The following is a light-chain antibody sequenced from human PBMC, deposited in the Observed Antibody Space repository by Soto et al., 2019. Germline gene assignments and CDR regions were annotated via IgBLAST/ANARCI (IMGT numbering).Light chain of an antibody. Sequence: EIVMTQSPATLSVSPGERVTLSCRATQSVGNNLAWYQQKPGHAPRLLIYDASTRATGIPARFTGSVSGTEFTLTISSLQSEDFAVYYCQQYNNWPPYTFGQGTKLEIK. CDR3: QQYNNWPPYT. V-gene: IGKV3-15*01. CDR1: QSVGNN. J-gene: IGKJ2*01. CDR2: DAS.